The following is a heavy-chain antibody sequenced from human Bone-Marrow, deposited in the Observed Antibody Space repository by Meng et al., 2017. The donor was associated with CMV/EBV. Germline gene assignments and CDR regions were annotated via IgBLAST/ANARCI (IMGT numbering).Heavy chain of an antibody. Sequence: GESLKISCAASGFTFSSYWMSWVRQAPGKGLEWVSYISSSGSTIYYADSVKGRFTISRDNAKNSLYLQMNSLRAEDTAVYYCAKDDVYYYGSGSYQDYWGQGTLVTVSS. CDR2: ISSSGSTI. CDR3: AKDDVYYYGSGSYQDY. J-gene: IGHJ4*02. V-gene: IGHV3-48*04. CDR1: GFTFSSYW. D-gene: IGHD3-10*01.